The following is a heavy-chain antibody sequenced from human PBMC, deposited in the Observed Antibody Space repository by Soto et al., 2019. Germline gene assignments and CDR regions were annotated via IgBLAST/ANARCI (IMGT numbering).Heavy chain of an antibody. D-gene: IGHD1-7*01. Sequence: SETLSLTCTVSGGSISSSSYYWGWIRQPPGKGLEWIGSIYYSGSTYYNPSLKSRVTVSVDTSKNQFSLKLSSVTAADTAVYYCARHSSGWNYRFGYFDYWGQGTLVTVS. J-gene: IGHJ4*02. CDR1: GGSISSSSYY. CDR3: ARHSSGWNYRFGYFDY. V-gene: IGHV4-39*01. CDR2: IYYSGST.